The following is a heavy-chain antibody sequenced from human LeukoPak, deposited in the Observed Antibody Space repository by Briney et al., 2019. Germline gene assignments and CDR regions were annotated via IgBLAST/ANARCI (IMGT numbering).Heavy chain of an antibody. V-gene: IGHV1-18*01. D-gene: IGHD1-26*01. CDR1: GYTFTSYD. CDR2: ISAYNGNT. J-gene: IGHJ5*02. Sequence: ASVKVSCKASGYTFTSYDISWVRRAPGQGLEWMGWISAYNGNTNYAQKLQGRVTMTTDTSTSTAYMELRSLRSDDTAVYYCTRSMWANNWFDPWGQGTLVTVSS. CDR3: TRSMWANNWFDP.